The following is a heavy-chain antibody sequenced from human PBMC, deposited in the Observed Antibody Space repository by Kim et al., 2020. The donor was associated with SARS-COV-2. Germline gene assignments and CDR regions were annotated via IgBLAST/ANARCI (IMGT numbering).Heavy chain of an antibody. CDR2: IIGSGTTI. CDR3: ARGPNYSPFDY. CDR1: GFTFSSYE. J-gene: IGHJ4*02. D-gene: IGHD4-4*01. V-gene: IGHV3-48*03. Sequence: GGSLRLSCAASGFTFSSYEMNWVRQATGKGLEWVSYIIGSGTTISYADAVRGRVTISRDNDKNSLYLQMNSLRADDKAVYYCARGPNYSPFDYWGQGTLVTVSS.